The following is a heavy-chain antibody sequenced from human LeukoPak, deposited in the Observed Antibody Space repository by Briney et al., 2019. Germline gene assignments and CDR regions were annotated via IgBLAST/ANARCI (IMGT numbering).Heavy chain of an antibody. CDR1: GFTFSSYA. J-gene: IGHJ4*02. CDR3: AKAYCSSTSCYTDY. V-gene: IGHV3-23*01. D-gene: IGHD2-2*02. CDR2: ISGSGGST. Sequence: GGFLRLSCAAAGFTFSSYAMSWVRQAPGKGLEWVSAISGSGGSTYYADSVKGRFTISRDNSKNTLYLQMNSLRAEDTAVYYCAKAYCSSTSCYTDYWGQGTLVTVSS.